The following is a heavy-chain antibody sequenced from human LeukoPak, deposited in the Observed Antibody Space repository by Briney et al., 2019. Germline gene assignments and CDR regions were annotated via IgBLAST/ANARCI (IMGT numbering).Heavy chain of an antibody. J-gene: IGHJ4*02. D-gene: IGHD4-17*01. Sequence: GRSLRLSCAASGFTFSSYGMHWVRQAPGKGLEWVAVISYDGSNKYYADSVKGRFTISRDNSKNTLYLQMNSLRAEDTAVYYCAKDHDYGDCVLDYWGQGTLVTVSS. CDR1: GFTFSSYG. CDR2: ISYDGSNK. CDR3: AKDHDYGDCVLDY. V-gene: IGHV3-30*18.